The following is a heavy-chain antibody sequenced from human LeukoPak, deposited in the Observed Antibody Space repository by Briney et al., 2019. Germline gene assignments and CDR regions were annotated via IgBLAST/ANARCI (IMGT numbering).Heavy chain of an antibody. V-gene: IGHV4-39*01. CDR2: IYYSGST. Sequence: SEILSLTCTVSGGSISSSSYYWGWIRQPPGKGLEWIGSIYYSGSTYYNPSLKSRVTISVDTSKNQFSLKLSSVTAADTAVYYCARQWGQQQLATTWGQGTLVTVSS. D-gene: IGHD6-13*01. CDR1: GGSISSSSYY. CDR3: ARQWGQQQLATT. J-gene: IGHJ5*02.